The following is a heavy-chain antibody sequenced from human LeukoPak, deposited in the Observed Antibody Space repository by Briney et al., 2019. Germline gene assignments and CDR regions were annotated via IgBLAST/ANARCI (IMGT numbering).Heavy chain of an antibody. CDR1: GYTFTSYD. J-gene: IGHJ4*02. Sequence: GASVKVSCKASGYTFTSYDINWVRQATGQGLEWMGWMNPNSGNTGYAQKFQGRVTMTRNTSISTAYIELSSLRSEDTAVYYCARVGYDFWSGYPAKNFDYWGQGTLVTVSS. D-gene: IGHD3/OR15-3a*01. CDR3: ARVGYDFWSGYPAKNFDY. CDR2: MNPNSGNT. V-gene: IGHV1-8*01.